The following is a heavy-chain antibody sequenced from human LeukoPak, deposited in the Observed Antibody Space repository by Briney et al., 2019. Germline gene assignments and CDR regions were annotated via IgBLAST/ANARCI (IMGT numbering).Heavy chain of an antibody. CDR1: GFTFSRYA. J-gene: IGHJ4*02. CDR3: VKDSSSGSYFDY. V-gene: IGHV3-64D*06. Sequence: GGSLRLSCSASGFTFSRYAMHWVRQAPGKGLEYVSAISSNGGSTYYAGSVKGRFTISRDNSRNTLHLQMSSLRVEDTAVYYCVKDSSSGSYFDYWGQGTLVTVSS. CDR2: ISSNGGST. D-gene: IGHD3-10*01.